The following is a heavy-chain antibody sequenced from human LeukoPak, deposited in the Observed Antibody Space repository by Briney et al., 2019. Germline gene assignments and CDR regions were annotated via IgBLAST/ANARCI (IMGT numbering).Heavy chain of an antibody. V-gene: IGHV3-23*01. D-gene: IGHD3-22*01. J-gene: IGHJ5*02. CDR1: GFTFSSYA. CDR3: AKGSDSFPHLNWFDP. Sequence: GASLRLSCAASGFTFSSYAMSWVRQAPGKGLEWVSAISGSGGSTYYADSVKGRFTISRDNSKNTLYLQMNSLRAEDTAVYYCAKGSDSFPHLNWFDPWGQGTLVTVSS. CDR2: ISGSGGST.